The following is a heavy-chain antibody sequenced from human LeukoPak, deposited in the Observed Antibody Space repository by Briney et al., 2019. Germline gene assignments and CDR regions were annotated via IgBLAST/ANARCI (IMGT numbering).Heavy chain of an antibody. D-gene: IGHD5-18*01. CDR1: GFTFINYS. J-gene: IGHJ4*02. CDR3: RKGQLWLPGGDY. CDR2: ISGSGGST. V-gene: IGHV3-23*01. Sequence: PGGSLRLSCAASGFTFINYSMNWVRQAPGKGLEWVSAISGSGGSTYYADSVKGRFTISRDNSKNTLYLQMNSLRAEDTAVYYCRKGQLWLPGGDYWGQGTLVTVSS.